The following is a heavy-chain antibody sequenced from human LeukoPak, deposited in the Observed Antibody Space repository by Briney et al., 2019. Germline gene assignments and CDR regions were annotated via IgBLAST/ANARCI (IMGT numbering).Heavy chain of an antibody. CDR1: GYTFTSYA. CDR2: VSTRNGNT. J-gene: IGHJ4*02. V-gene: IGHV1-18*01. CDR3: AREGQAQDYFDY. Sequence: ASVKVSCETAGYTFTSYAFSWVRQAPGQGLEWVGWVSTRNGNTVSAQKFRGRLAMTTDTSTNTVYMELRDLGSDDTAVYYCAREGQAQDYFDYWGQGTLVTVSS.